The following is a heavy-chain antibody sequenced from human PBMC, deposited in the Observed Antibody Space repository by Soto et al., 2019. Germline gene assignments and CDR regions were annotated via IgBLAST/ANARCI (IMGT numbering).Heavy chain of an antibody. Sequence: QVQLVQSGAEVREPGSSVKVSCKASGGTFRTYSITWVRQAPGQGLEWMGKINPILDIANYAQKVQGRVTITADKGPSIAYMDRNSLRSEDTAVYYCARGPVVEVPEDMFTRHNWFDPWGQGTRVTVSP. CDR3: ARGPVVEVPEDMFTRHNWFDP. CDR2: INPILDIA. CDR1: GGTFRTYS. V-gene: IGHV1-69*02. D-gene: IGHD2-15*01. J-gene: IGHJ5*02.